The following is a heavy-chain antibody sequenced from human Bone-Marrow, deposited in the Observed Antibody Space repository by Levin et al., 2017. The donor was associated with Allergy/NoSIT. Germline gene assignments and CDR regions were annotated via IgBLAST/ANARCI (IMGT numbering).Heavy chain of an antibody. V-gene: IGHV3-48*03. CDR2: ISRSGGTI. D-gene: IGHD6-6*01. J-gene: IGHJ4*02. Sequence: GESLKISCVVSGLTFNNYEFNWVRQAPGKGLEWVSYISRSGGTIYYADSVQGRFTISRDHATNSLFLQMNSLSVEDTAVYYCATEGDEYSSSSPLDYWGRGTLVTVSS. CDR1: GLTFNNYE. CDR3: ATEGDEYSSSSPLDY.